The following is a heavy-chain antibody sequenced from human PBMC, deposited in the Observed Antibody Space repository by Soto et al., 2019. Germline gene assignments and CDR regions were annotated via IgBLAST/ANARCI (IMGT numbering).Heavy chain of an antibody. D-gene: IGHD2-21*02. CDR1: GFAFSTYA. CDR2: IWHDGSNT. J-gene: IGHJ4*02. CDR3: ARDHWSILSCGGDCHSMYY. V-gene: IGHV3-33*01. Sequence: QVQLVESGGGVVQTGMSLRLSCAASGFAFSTYAMHWVRQAPGRGLEWVAVIWHDGSNTKYADFVKGRFTVSKDDSKSTLYLQMDSLTAQDTAVYYCARDHWSILSCGGDCHSMYYWGQGTRVTVSS.